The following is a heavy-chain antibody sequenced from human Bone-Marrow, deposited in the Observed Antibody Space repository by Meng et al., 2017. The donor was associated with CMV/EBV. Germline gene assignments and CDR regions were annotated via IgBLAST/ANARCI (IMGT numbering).Heavy chain of an antibody. V-gene: IGHV3-7*01. Sequence: GESLKISCAASGFTFSSYWMSWVRQAPGKGLEWVANIKQDGSEKYYVDSVKGRFTISRDNAKNSLLLQKNSLRAEDTAGYYCAREGGGYCSSTSCYSDYYYGMDVWGQGTTVTVSS. J-gene: IGHJ6*02. CDR2: IKQDGSEK. CDR3: AREGGGYCSSTSCYSDYYYGMDV. CDR1: GFTFSSYW. D-gene: IGHD2-2*02.